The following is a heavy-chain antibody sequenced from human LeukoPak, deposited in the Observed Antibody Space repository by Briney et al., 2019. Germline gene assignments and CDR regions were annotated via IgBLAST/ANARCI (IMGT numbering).Heavy chain of an antibody. Sequence: SETLSLTCTVSGYSISSGYYWGWIRQPPGKGLEWIGYVYYSGSTNYNPSLKSRVTISVDTSRNQFSLKLSSVTAADTAVYYCAREVGGYSYGTHYYYMDVWGKGTTVTVSS. V-gene: IGHV4-61*01. CDR2: VYYSGST. CDR1: GYSISSGYY. CDR3: AREVGGYSYGTHYYYMDV. J-gene: IGHJ6*03. D-gene: IGHD5-18*01.